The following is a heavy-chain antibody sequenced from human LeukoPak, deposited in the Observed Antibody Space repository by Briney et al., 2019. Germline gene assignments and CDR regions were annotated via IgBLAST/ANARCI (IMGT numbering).Heavy chain of an antibody. CDR3: ARDRTYYYDSSGYYGPRYWFDP. D-gene: IGHD3-22*01. Sequence: VASVKVSCKASGYTFTSYGISWVRQAPGQGLEWMGWISAYNGNTNYAQKLQGRVTMTTDTSTSTAYMELRSLRSDDTAVYYCARDRTYYYDSSGYYGPRYWFDPWGQGTLVTVSS. CDR2: ISAYNGNT. J-gene: IGHJ5*02. CDR1: GYTFTSYG. V-gene: IGHV1-18*01.